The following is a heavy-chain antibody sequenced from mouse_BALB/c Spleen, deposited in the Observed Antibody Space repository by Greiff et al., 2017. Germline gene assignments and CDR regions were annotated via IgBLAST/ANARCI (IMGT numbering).Heavy chain of an antibody. CDR1: GFTFSSFG. Sequence: EVKLVESGGGLVQPGGSRKLSCAASGFTFSSFGMHWVRQAPEKGLEWVAYISSGSSTIYYADTVKGRFTISRDNPKNTLFLQMTSLRSEDTAMYYCARSGFTTVVATYWYFDVWGAGTTVTVSS. CDR2: ISSGSSTI. D-gene: IGHD1-1*01. V-gene: IGHV5-17*02. CDR3: ARSGFTTVVATYWYFDV. J-gene: IGHJ1*01.